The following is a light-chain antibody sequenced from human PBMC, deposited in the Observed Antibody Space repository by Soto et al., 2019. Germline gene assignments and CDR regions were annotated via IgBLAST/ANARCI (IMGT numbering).Light chain of an antibody. V-gene: IGLV1-36*01. CDR2: YDD. CDR1: SSNIGNNA. Sequence: QTVVTQPPSMSEAPGQRVTISCSGSSSNIGNNAVNWYQQLPGKAPKLLIYYDDLLPSGVSDRFSGSKSGTSASLAISGLQSEDEADYYCAAWDDSLNGPVFGGGTKLTVL. CDR3: AAWDDSLNGPV. J-gene: IGLJ2*01.